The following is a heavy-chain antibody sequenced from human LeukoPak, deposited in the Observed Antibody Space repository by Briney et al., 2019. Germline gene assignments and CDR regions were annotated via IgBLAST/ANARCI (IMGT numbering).Heavy chain of an antibody. D-gene: IGHD2-21*01. CDR1: GGSISSYY. J-gene: IGHJ5*02. V-gene: IGHV4-59*08. CDR3: ARRNSPGGWFDP. CDR2: IYYSGST. Sequence: PSETLSLTCTGAGGSISSYYWSWIRQPPGKGLEWIGYIYYSGSTNYNPSLKSRVTISVDTSKNQFSLKLSSVTAADTAVYYCARRNSPGGWFDPWGQGTLVTVSS.